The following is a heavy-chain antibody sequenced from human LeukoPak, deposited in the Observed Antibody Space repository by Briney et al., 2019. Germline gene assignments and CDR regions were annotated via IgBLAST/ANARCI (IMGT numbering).Heavy chain of an antibody. CDR2: VKRRVDGGTT. CDR3: TTGDYYDLSRLHFI. D-gene: IGHD3-22*01. J-gene: IGHJ3*02. CDR1: GFFLSNSW. Sequence: PGGSLRLSCAASGFFLSNSWMSWVRQAPGKGLEWIARVKRRVDGGTTDYAAPVKVRFTISRDDSKNTLYLQMNSLKNEDTAVYFCTTGDYYDLSRLHFIWGQGTMVTVSS. V-gene: IGHV3-15*01.